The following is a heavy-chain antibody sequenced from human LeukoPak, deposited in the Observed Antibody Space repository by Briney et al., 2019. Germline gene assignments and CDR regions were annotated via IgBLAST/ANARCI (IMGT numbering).Heavy chain of an antibody. Sequence: SETLSLTCTISGGSVSYYYWSWIRQSPGKGLEWIGYIYYTGSTTYNPSLKSRVTISADTSKNQFSLKLSSVTAADTAVYYCASRKLGNDYWGQGTLVTVSS. CDR2: IYYTGST. CDR1: GGSVSYYY. V-gene: IGHV4-59*02. J-gene: IGHJ4*02. CDR3: ASRKLGNDY. D-gene: IGHD7-27*01.